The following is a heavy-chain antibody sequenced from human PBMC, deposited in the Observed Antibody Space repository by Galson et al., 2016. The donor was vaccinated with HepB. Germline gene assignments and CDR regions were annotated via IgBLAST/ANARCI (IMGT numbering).Heavy chain of an antibody. CDR2: ISGSGASK. D-gene: IGHD6-19*01. CDR1: GFTFNSYA. CDR3: ASGYTSGV. V-gene: IGHV3-23*01. J-gene: IGHJ4*02. Sequence: SLRLSCAASGFTFNSYAMSWVRQAPGKGLEWVSVISGSGASKYYADSVKGRFTISRDNSKNTLYPQVNSLRVEDTAIYYCASGYTSGVWGQGTLVTVSS.